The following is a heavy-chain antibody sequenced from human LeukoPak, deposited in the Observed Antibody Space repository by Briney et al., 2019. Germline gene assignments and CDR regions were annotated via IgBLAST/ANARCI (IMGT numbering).Heavy chain of an antibody. CDR3: ARDAGVTYY. J-gene: IGHJ4*02. D-gene: IGHD3-10*01. CDR1: GFTFSSYW. Sequence: GGSLRLSCAVSGFTFSSYWMSWVRQAPGRGLEWVANIKQDGSEKYYVDSVKGRFTISRDNTKNSLYLQMNSLRAEDTAVYYCARDAGVTYYWGQGTLVTVSS. CDR2: IKQDGSEK. V-gene: IGHV3-7*01.